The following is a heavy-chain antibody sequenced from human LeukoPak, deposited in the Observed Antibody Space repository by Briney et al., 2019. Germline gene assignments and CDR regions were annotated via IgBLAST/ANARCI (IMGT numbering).Heavy chain of an antibody. J-gene: IGHJ3*02. CDR2: INPNSGGT. CDR1: GYTFTGYY. D-gene: IGHD5-18*01. CDR3: ARVRRNAAMDYAFDI. Sequence: ASVKVSCKASGYTFTGYYMHWVRQAPGQGLEWMGWINPNSGGTNYAQKFQGRVTMTRDTSISTAYMELSRLRSDDTAVYYCARVRRNAAMDYAFDIWGQGTMVTVSS. V-gene: IGHV1-2*02.